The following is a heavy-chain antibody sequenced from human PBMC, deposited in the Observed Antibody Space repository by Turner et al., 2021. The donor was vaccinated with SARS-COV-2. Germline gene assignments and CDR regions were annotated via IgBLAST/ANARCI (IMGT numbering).Heavy chain of an antibody. V-gene: IGHV3-21*01. CDR1: GFTFSSYS. Sequence: EVQLVESGGGLVKPVGSLRLSCAASGFTFSSYSMNWVRQGPGKGLEWVSSISSSSSYIYYADSVKGRFTISRDNAKNSLYLKMNSLRAEDTAVYYCARARWHYYDSSGYYPDAFDIWGQGTMVTVSS. D-gene: IGHD3-22*01. CDR3: ARARWHYYDSSGYYPDAFDI. J-gene: IGHJ3*02. CDR2: ISSSSSYI.